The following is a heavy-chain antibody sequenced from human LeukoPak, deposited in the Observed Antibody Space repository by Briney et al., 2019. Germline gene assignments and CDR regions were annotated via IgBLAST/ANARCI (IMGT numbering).Heavy chain of an antibody. Sequence: SETLSLTCAVYGGSFSGYYWSWIRQPPGKGLEWIGYIYYSGSTNYNPSLKSRVTISVDTPKNQFSLKLSSVTAADTAVYYCARGGYIWGSYRAYGMDVWGQGTTVTVSS. J-gene: IGHJ6*02. CDR1: GGSFSGYY. CDR3: ARGGYIWGSYRAYGMDV. V-gene: IGHV4-59*08. CDR2: IYYSGST. D-gene: IGHD3-16*02.